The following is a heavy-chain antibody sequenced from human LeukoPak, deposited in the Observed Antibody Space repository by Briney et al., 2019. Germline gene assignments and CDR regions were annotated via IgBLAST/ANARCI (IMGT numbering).Heavy chain of an antibody. Sequence: PGGSLRLSCAASGFTFDDYGMSWVRQAPGKGLEWVSGINWNGGSTGYADSVKGRFTISKDIPKNSLYLQMNSLRTEDTAVYFCVKDRGGYVKYKTFESWGQGTLVTVSS. V-gene: IGHV3-20*04. D-gene: IGHD5-12*01. CDR3: VKDRGGYVKYKTFES. CDR1: GFTFDDYG. CDR2: INWNGGST. J-gene: IGHJ4*02.